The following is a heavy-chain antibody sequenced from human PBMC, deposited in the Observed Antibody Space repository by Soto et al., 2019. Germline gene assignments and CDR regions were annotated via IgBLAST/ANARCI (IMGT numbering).Heavy chain of an antibody. D-gene: IGHD3-10*01. CDR2: IYHSGST. Sequence: SETLSLTCAVSGGSISSGGYSWSWIRQPPGKGLEGIGDIYHSGSTYYNPSLKSRVTISVDRSKNQFSLKLSSVTAADTAVYYCLCHGSGYGVLYFVYWGQAIPVYVSS. J-gene: IGHJ4*02. CDR3: LCHGSGYGVLYFVY. CDR1: GGSISSGGYS. V-gene: IGHV4-30-2*01.